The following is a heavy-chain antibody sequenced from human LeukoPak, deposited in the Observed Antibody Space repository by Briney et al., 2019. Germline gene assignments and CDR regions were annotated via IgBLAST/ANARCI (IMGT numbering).Heavy chain of an antibody. CDR1: GYTLTELS. J-gene: IGHJ3*02. V-gene: IGHV1-24*01. CDR3: ATKASGYPRGGAFDI. CDR2: FDPEDGET. D-gene: IGHD3-3*01. Sequence: GASVKVSCKVSGYTLTELSMHWVRQAPGKGLEWRGGFDPEDGETIYAQKFQGRVTMTEDTSTDTAYMELSSLRSEDTAVYYCATKASGYPRGGAFDIWGQGTMVTVSS.